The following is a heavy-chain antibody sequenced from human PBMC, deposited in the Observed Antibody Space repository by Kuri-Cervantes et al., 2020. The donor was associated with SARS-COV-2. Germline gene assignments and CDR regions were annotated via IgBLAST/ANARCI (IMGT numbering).Heavy chain of an antibody. D-gene: IGHD3-3*01. CDR2: IYSSGST. CDR1: GFTVNSNY. CDR3: ARGRGPGDFWSGLNWFDP. Sequence: GGSLRLSCAASGFTVNSNYMSWVRQAPGKGLEWVSVIYSSGSTNYADSVKGRFTISRDNFKNTLYLQISSLRAEDTAVYYCARGRGPGDFWSGLNWFDPWGQGTLVTVSS. J-gene: IGHJ5*02. V-gene: IGHV3-53*01.